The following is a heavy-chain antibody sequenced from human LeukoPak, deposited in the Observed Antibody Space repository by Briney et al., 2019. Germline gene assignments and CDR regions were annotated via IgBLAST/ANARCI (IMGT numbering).Heavy chain of an antibody. CDR3: ARGLGYCTSTTCLLPFDY. Sequence: GGSLSLSCAASGFTVSTYYMTWVRQAPGKGLECVSVIYSGGSTYYADSVKGRFTVSRDNSKNTLYLQMNSLRAEDTAMYYCARGLGYCTSTTCLLPFDYWGQGTLVPVSS. D-gene: IGHD2-2*01. CDR2: IYSGGST. J-gene: IGHJ4*02. V-gene: IGHV3-53*01. CDR1: GFTVSTYY.